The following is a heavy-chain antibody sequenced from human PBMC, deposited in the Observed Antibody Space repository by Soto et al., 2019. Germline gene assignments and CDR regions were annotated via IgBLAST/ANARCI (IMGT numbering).Heavy chain of an antibody. CDR1: AFTFSSYS. CDR3: ARDLIGYDYNFDH. J-gene: IGHJ4*02. CDR2: ISSSSSYI. V-gene: IGHV3-21*01. Sequence: PGGSLRLSCAASAFTFSSYSMNWVHQAPGRGLEWVSSISSSSSYIYYADSVKGRFTISRDNAKNSLYLQMNSLRAEDTAVYYCARDLIGYDYNFDHWGQGTLVTVSS. D-gene: IGHD5-12*01.